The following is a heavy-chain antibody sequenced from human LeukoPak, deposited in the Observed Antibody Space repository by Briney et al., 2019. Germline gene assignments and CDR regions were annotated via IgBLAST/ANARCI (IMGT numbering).Heavy chain of an antibody. D-gene: IGHD2-2*01. Sequence: GRSLRLSCAASGFSFSAYSINWVRQAPGKGLEWVSSISPGSSYRHYADSVKGRFTISRDNAKSSLYLQMNSLGAEDTALYYCARGRGCSSMSCYPDYWGQGTLVTVSS. V-gene: IGHV3-21*01. J-gene: IGHJ4*02. CDR2: ISPGSSYR. CDR3: ARGRGCSSMSCYPDY. CDR1: GFSFSAYS.